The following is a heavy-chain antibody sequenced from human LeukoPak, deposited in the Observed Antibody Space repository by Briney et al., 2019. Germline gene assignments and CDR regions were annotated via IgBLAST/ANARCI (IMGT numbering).Heavy chain of an antibody. CDR3: ASLLWFGELFSTLRYYFDY. CDR2: TYYSGST. V-gene: IGHV4-39*01. J-gene: IGHJ4*02. CDR1: GGSISSSGYY. Sequence: SETLSLTCTVSGGSISSSGYYWGWIRQPPGKGLEWIGSTYYSGSTYYNPSLKSRVTISVDTSKNQFSLKLSSVTAANTAVYYCASLLWFGELFSTLRYYFDYWGQGTLVTVSS. D-gene: IGHD3-10*01.